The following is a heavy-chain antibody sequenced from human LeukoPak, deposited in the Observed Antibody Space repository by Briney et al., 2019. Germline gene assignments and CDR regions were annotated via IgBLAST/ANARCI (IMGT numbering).Heavy chain of an antibody. CDR1: GFTFSSYA. V-gene: IGHV3-30-3*01. CDR3: AKGRSGWYPDY. Sequence: GGSLRLSCAASGFTFSSYAMHWVRQAPGKGLEWVAVISYDGSNKYYADSVKGRFTISRDNAKNSLYLQMNSLRAEDTALYYCAKGRSGWYPDYWGQGTLVTVSS. CDR2: ISYDGSNK. D-gene: IGHD6-19*01. J-gene: IGHJ4*02.